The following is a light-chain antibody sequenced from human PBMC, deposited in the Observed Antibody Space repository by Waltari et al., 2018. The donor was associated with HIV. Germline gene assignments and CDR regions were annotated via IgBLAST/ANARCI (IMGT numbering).Light chain of an antibody. V-gene: IGLV1-44*01. J-gene: IGLJ2*01. CDR2: SNN. CDR1: SSNIGRNN. CDR3: AAWDGSLNGRVV. Sequence: SVLTQPPSASGTPGQRVTISCSGSSSNIGRNNVNWYQQLPGTAPKLLIYSNNQRPSGVPDRFSGSKSGTSASLAISGLQSEDEADYYCAAWDGSLNGRVVFGGGTKLTVL.